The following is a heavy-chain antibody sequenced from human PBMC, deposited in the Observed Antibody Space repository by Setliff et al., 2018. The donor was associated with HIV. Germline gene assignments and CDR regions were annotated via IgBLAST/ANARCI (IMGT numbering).Heavy chain of an antibody. D-gene: IGHD3-22*01. V-gene: IGHV4-4*07. Sequence: SETLSLTCTVSGGSISGFYWSWIRQSAGKGLEWIGRIHTSGDSDFNPSLKSRVTISVDTSKNQFSLKLSSVTAADTAVYYCARDAPRIGYYDTSAYSLAYYYYYMDVWGKGTTVTVSS. CDR1: GGSISGFY. CDR3: ARDAPRIGYYDTSAYSLAYYYYYMDV. J-gene: IGHJ6*03. CDR2: IHTSGDS.